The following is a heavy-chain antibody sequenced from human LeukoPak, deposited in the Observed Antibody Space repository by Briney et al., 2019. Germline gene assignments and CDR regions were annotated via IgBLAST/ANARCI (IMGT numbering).Heavy chain of an antibody. J-gene: IGHJ3*02. CDR1: GGSISSYY. D-gene: IGHD1-20*01. CDR3: ARGVTGTTIGAFDI. Sequence: SETLSLTCTVSGGSISSYYWSWIRQPPGKGLVWIGYIYYSGSTNYNPSLKSRVTISIDTSKNQFSLKLSSVTAADTAVYYCARGVTGTTIGAFDIWGQGTMVTVSS. V-gene: IGHV4-59*01. CDR2: IYYSGST.